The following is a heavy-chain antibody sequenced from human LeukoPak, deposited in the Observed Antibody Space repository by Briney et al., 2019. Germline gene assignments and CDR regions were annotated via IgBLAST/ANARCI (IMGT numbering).Heavy chain of an antibody. D-gene: IGHD6-13*01. Sequence: ARALRLSCAASGFTFDDYGMHWVRQPPGKGLEWVSTISWNSASVGYVDSVKGRFTISRDNAKKTLYLQMNSLRPEDTAVYYCAKDYGYSSSWYDYWGQGTLVTVSS. CDR2: ISWNSASV. J-gene: IGHJ4*02. CDR3: AKDYGYSSSWYDY. V-gene: IGHV3-9*01. CDR1: GFTFDDYG.